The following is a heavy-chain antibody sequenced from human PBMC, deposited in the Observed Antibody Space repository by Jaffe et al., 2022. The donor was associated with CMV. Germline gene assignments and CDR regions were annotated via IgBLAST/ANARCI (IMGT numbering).Heavy chain of an antibody. CDR2: ISAYNGNT. CDR1: GYTFTSYG. Sequence: QVQLVQSGAEVKKPGASVKVSCKASGYTFTSYGISWVRQAPGQGLEWMGWISAYNGNTNYAQKLQGRVTMTTDTSTSTAYMELRSLRSDDTAVYYCARDSLRFLEWLLYERGPGFDYWGQGTLVTVSS. D-gene: IGHD3-3*01. CDR3: ARDSLRFLEWLLYERGPGFDY. J-gene: IGHJ4*02. V-gene: IGHV1-18*04.